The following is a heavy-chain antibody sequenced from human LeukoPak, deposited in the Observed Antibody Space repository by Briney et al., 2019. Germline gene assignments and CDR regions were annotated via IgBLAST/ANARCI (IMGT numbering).Heavy chain of an antibody. CDR2: TNHSGST. CDR1: GGPFSGYY. V-gene: IGHV4-34*01. CDR3: ARHKGNWYSSGWYGPFDY. D-gene: IGHD6-19*01. J-gene: IGHJ4*02. Sequence: PSETLSLTCAVYGGPFSGYYWSWIRQPPGKGLEWIGDTNHSGSTNSNPSLKSRVTISVDTSKNQFSLKLSSVTAADTAVYYCARHKGNWYSSGWYGPFDYWGQGTLVTVSS.